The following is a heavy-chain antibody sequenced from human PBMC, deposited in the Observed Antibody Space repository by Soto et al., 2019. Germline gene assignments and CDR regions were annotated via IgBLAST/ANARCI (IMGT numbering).Heavy chain of an antibody. CDR3: ASMRADIDAAGTFPLYDYYGMDV. CDR1: GGSISSGGYY. CDR2: IDYSGSN. D-gene: IGHD6-13*01. Sequence: QVQLQESGPGLVKPSQTLSLTCTVSGGSISSGGYYWSWIRQHPGKGMEWIGYIDYSGSNYYNPSLESRVTISVDTSKNQFSLKLSSVTAAYTAVYYWASMRADIDAAGTFPLYDYYGMDVWGQGTTVTVSS. J-gene: IGHJ6*02. V-gene: IGHV4-31*03.